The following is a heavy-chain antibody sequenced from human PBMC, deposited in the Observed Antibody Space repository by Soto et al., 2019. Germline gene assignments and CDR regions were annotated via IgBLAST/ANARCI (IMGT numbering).Heavy chain of an antibody. Sequence: PSETLSLTCTVSGVSVSTGGYFWTWIRQHPGKGLEWIGNIYYSGMTYYNPSLRGRVSISLDPSESQFTLKLNSVTAADTPVYYCARDSSGPGYSYGKFDYWGQGALVAVSS. J-gene: IGHJ4*02. V-gene: IGHV4-31*03. D-gene: IGHD5-18*01. CDR3: ARDSSGPGYSYGKFDY. CDR1: GVSVSTGGYF. CDR2: IYYSGMT.